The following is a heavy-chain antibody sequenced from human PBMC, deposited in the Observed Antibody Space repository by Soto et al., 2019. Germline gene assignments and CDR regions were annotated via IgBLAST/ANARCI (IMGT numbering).Heavy chain of an antibody. CDR2: IIPIFGTA. J-gene: IGHJ6*02. CDR1: GGTFSSYA. D-gene: IGHD2-8*01. CDR3: ASSAQGQGMLAEKAYYYYYYGMDV. V-gene: IGHV1-69*06. Sequence: GASVKVSCKASGGTFSSYAISWVRQAPGHGLEWMGGIIPIFGTANYAQKFQGRVTITADKSTSTAYMELSSLRSEDTAVYYCASSAQGQGMLAEKAYYYYYYGMDVWGQGTTVTVSS.